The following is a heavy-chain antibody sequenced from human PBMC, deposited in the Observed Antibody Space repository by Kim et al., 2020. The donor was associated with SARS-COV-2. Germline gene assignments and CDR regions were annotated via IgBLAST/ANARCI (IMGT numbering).Heavy chain of an antibody. D-gene: IGHD2-2*01. J-gene: IGHJ6*03. CDR3: ARDRYCSSTSCLRLYYYYYMDV. CDR2: ISAYNGNT. Sequence: ASVKVSCKASGYTFTSYGISWVRQAPGQGLEWMGWISAYNGNTNYAQKLQGRVTMTTDTSTSTAYMELRSLRSDDTAVYYCARDRYCSSTSCLRLYYYYYMDVWGKGTTVTVSS. V-gene: IGHV1-18*01. CDR1: GYTFTSYG.